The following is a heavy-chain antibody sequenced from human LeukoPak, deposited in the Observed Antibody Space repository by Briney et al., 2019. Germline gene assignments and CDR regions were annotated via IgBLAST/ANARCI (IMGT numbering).Heavy chain of an antibody. D-gene: IGHD3-10*01. V-gene: IGHV3-11*01. CDR1: GFTFSDYY. CDR3: VRDSQTVYYYQPPDY. CDR2: ITSSGTNM. J-gene: IGHJ4*02. Sequence: GGSLRLSRAASGFTFSDYYMSWIRQAPGKGLEWVSYITSSGTNMYYADSVKGRFTISRDDAKNSLYLQMNSLRAEDTAMYYCVRDSQTVYYYQPPDYWGQGTLVTVSA.